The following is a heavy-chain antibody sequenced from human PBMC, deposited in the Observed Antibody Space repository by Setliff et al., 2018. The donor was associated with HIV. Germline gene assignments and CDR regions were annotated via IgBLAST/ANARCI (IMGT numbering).Heavy chain of an antibody. Sequence: ASVKVSCKASGYTFTSYAMHWVRQAPGQRLEWMGWINAGNGNTKYSQKFQGRVTITRDTSASTAYMELSSLRSEDTAVYYCARGVVGGGDCYYWGQGTLVTVSS. V-gene: IGHV1-3*01. CDR2: INAGNGNT. J-gene: IGHJ4*02. CDR3: ARGVVGGGDCYY. CDR1: GYTFTSYA. D-gene: IGHD2-21*02.